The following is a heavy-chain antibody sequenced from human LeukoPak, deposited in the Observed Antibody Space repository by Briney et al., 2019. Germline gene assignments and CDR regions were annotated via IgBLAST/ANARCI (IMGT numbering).Heavy chain of an antibody. CDR2: ISHSGSRK. D-gene: IGHD3-9*01. J-gene: IGHJ4*02. CDR3: AKDLITYDILTRYFDY. V-gene: IGHV3-23*01. Sequence: PGGSLRLSCAASGFTFNTYAMSWVRQAPGKGLEWVSTISHSGSRKNYADSVKGRFTISRDNSKNTLYLQMNSLKAEDTAVYYCAKDLITYDILTRYFDYWGQGTLVTVSS. CDR1: GFTFNTYA.